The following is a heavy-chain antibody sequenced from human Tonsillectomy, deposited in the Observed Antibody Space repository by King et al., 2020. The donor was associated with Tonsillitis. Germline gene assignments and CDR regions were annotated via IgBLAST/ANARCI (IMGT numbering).Heavy chain of an antibody. D-gene: IGHD5-24*01. J-gene: IGHJ4*02. V-gene: IGHV5-51*01. CDR3: ARTREMATIKEGYFEY. CDR2: IYLGDSDT. Sequence: QLVQSGAEVKKPGESLKISCKGSGYSFTSYWIGWVRQMPGKGLEWMGIIYLGDSDTRYSPSFQGQVTISADKSISTAYLQWSSLKASDTAMYYCARTREMATIKEGYFEYWGRGTLVTVSS. CDR1: GYSFTSYW.